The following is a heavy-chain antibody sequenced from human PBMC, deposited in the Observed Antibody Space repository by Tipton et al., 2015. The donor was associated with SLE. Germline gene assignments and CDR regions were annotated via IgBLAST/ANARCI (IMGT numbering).Heavy chain of an antibody. CDR2: IYGGGKT. D-gene: IGHD3-9*01. CDR3: ARAPPNDILTGSGMDV. Sequence: SLRLSCAASGFIVSSSYMSWVRQAPGKGLDWVSVIYGGGKTFYADSVKGRFTISRDNSKNPLSLQINSLRLEDTAVYYCARAPPNDILTGSGMDVWGQGTTVTVSS. CDR1: GFIVSSSY. J-gene: IGHJ6*02. V-gene: IGHV3-53*05.